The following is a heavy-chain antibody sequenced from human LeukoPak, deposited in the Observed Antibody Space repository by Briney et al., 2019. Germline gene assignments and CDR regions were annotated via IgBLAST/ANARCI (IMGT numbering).Heavy chain of an antibody. D-gene: IGHD2-2*01. CDR2: ITGDGGAT. V-gene: IGHV3-43*02. CDR3: AKAGCTTSICYANY. CDR1: GFTFHDYA. Sequence: GGSLRLSCAASGFTFHDYAMHWVRQAPGKGLEWVSFITGDGGATYYADSVKGRFTISRDNSNTSLYLQMSSLRTEDTALYYCAKAGCTTSICYANYWGRGTLVTVSS. J-gene: IGHJ4*02.